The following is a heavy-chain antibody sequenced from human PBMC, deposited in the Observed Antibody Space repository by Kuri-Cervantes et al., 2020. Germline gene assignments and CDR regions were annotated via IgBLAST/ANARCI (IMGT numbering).Heavy chain of an antibody. CDR3: AREVENIAALAEAGDY. D-gene: IGHD6-13*01. CDR1: GYTFTNYG. V-gene: IGHV1-18*01. Sequence: ASVKVSCKASGYTFTNYGVIWVRQAPGQDLEWMGWISTYKEDRRYAQRFKGRVTMTTDTATRTAYMELRSLRSDDTAVYYCAREVENIAALAEAGDYWGQGTLVTVSS. CDR2: ISTYKEDR. J-gene: IGHJ4*02.